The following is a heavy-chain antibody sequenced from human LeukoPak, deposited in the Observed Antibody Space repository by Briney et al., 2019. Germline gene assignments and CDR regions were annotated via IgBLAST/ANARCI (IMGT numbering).Heavy chain of an antibody. Sequence: GGSLRLSCAASGFSFSGYTMNWVRQAPGKGLEWISYISHSGRPIYYADSVKGRFTVSRDNAKNSLYLEMNSLRAEDTAVYYCARYAAYGDYFFDYWGQGTLVTVSS. CDR3: ARYAAYGDYFFDY. V-gene: IGHV3-48*01. CDR2: ISHSGRPI. J-gene: IGHJ4*02. CDR1: GFSFSGYT. D-gene: IGHD3-16*01.